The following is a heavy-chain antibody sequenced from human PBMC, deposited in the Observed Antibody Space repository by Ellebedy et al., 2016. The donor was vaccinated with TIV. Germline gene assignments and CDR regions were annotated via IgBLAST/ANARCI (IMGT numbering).Heavy chain of an antibody. V-gene: IGHV3-7*03. CDR2: INQDGSDK. CDR1: RFSFSSYW. Sequence: GESLKISCAASRFSFSSYWMSWVRQPPGKGLEWVANINQDGSDKYYVDSVKGRFTISRDNGKNSVYLQMNSLRTEDTALYYCARDGAYGDYSPGYYGMDVWGQGTTATVSS. J-gene: IGHJ6*02. D-gene: IGHD4-17*01. CDR3: ARDGAYGDYSPGYYGMDV.